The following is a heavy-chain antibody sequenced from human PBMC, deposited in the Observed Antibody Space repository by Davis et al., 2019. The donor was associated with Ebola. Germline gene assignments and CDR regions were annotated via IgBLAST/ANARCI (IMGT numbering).Heavy chain of an antibody. J-gene: IGHJ3*02. CDR2: RYNSGST. D-gene: IGHD1-26*01. V-gene: IGHV4-59*01. Sequence: SETLSLTCTVSGGSISSYYWSWIRQAPGKGLEWIGFRYNSGSTNHNPSLQSRVIISIDTANKQISLKLSSVTAADTAIYYCAKDTSNIWFDIWGQGTMVTVSS. CDR1: GGSISSYY. CDR3: AKDTSNIWFDI.